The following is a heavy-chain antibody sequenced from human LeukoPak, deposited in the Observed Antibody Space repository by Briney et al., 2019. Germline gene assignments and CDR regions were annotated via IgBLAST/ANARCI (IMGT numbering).Heavy chain of an antibody. J-gene: IGHJ4*02. CDR2: IRYDGSNK. CDR3: AAIPTQNYYGSGSPSSDFDY. CDR1: GFTFSSYG. Sequence: PGGSLRLSCAASGFTFSSYGMHWVRQAPGKGLEWVAFIRYDGSNKYYADSVKGRFTISRDNSKNTLYLQMNSLRAEDTAVHYCAAIPTQNYYGSGSPSSDFDYWGQGTLVTVSS. D-gene: IGHD3-10*01. V-gene: IGHV3-30*02.